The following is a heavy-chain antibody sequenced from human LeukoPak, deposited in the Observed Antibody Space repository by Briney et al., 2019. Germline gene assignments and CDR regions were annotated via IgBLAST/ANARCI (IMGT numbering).Heavy chain of an antibody. J-gene: IGHJ6*02. CDR1: GYTFTSYG. Sequence: PGASVKVSCKASGYTFTSYGISWVRQAPGQGLEWLGWISAYNGNTNYAQKLQGRVTMTTDTSTSTAYMELRSLRSDDTAVYYCARQATAAAGTERGYYYYGMDVWGQGTTVTVSS. V-gene: IGHV1-18*01. CDR3: ARQATAAAGTERGYYYYGMDV. CDR2: ISAYNGNT. D-gene: IGHD6-13*01.